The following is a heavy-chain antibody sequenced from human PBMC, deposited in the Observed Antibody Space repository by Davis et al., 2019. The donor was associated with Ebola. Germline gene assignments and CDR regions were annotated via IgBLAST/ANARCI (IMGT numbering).Heavy chain of an antibody. V-gene: IGHV3-30-3*01. J-gene: IGHJ4*02. CDR1: GFTFSNAW. CDR3: ARGGLDDFWSGYIGGFNY. CDR2: ISYDGSNK. Sequence: GESLKISCAASGFTFSNAWMSWVRQAPGKGLEWVAVISYDGSNKYYADSVKGRFTISRDNSKNTLYLQMNSLRAEDTAVYYCARGGLDDFWSGYIGGFNYWGQGTLVTVSS. D-gene: IGHD3-3*01.